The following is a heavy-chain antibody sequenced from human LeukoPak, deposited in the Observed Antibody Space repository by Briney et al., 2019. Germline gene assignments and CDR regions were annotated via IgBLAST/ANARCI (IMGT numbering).Heavy chain of an antibody. Sequence: GGSLRLSCAASGFTFSSYSMNWVGQAPGKGGEWVSYISSRISPIYYPVSLKARFTISTDNPNNSLYLQMNSLRAEDTAVYYCARDSGYSYDSSGDWGQGTLVTVSS. CDR3: ARDSGYSYDSSGD. V-gene: IGHV3-48*01. CDR2: ISSRISPI. CDR1: GFTFSSYS. J-gene: IGHJ4*02. D-gene: IGHD3-22*01.